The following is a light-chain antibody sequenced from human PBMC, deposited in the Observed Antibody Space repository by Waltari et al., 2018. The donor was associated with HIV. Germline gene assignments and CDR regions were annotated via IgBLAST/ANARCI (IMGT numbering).Light chain of an antibody. J-gene: IGLJ1*01. V-gene: IGLV1-44*01. Sequence: QSVLAQPPSASGTPGQRVNISCSGITSNIGGSTVSWYQQLPGTAPKLLIYSNNGRPSGVPDRLSGSPSGPSASLVISELQSEDEADYYCAAWDDSLKGGAFGTGTKVTVL. CDR3: AAWDDSLKGGA. CDR1: TSNIGGST. CDR2: SNN.